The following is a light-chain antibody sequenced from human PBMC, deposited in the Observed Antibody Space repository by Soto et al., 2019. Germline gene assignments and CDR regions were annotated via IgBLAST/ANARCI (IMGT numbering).Light chain of an antibody. Sequence: EIVMTQSPASLSVSPRETATLSCRASQSINRYLAWYQHKPGQAPRLLIHGASTRATGAPARFSGSGSGTDFTLTISRLEPEDFAIYYCQQYGSPRGTFGQGTKVDIK. J-gene: IGKJ1*01. CDR1: QSINRY. V-gene: IGKV3-15*01. CDR3: QQYGSPRGT. CDR2: GAS.